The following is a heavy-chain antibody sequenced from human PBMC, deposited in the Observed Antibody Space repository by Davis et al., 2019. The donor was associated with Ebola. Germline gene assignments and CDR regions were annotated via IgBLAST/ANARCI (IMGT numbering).Heavy chain of an antibody. J-gene: IGHJ4*02. Sequence: MPSETLSLTCPLSNRSISGYFWSWIRQPPGKGLEWIGYIYYSGTTNYNPSLKSRVTISVDTSKNQFSLKLSSVTAADTAVYYCARAPRGYDFWSGYYRMYYFDYWGQGTLVTVSS. CDR2: IYYSGTT. D-gene: IGHD3-3*01. CDR3: ARAPRGYDFWSGYYRMYYFDY. CDR1: NRSISGYF. V-gene: IGHV4-59*01.